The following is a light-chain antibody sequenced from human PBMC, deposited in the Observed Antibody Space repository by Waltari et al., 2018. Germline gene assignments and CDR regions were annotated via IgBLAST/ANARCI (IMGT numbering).Light chain of an antibody. CDR1: QNFVRN. Sequence: MMLTQPLEPLSVSPGARVPLPSRASQNFVRNLAWYQQKPGQAPRLLIHGASPRATGIPARFSGSWSWTGFTLTLSRLQSEDFAVYYCQQYHNWPGTFGQGTKVEIK. CDR2: GAS. V-gene: IGKV3-15*01. CDR3: QQYHNWPGT. J-gene: IGKJ1*01.